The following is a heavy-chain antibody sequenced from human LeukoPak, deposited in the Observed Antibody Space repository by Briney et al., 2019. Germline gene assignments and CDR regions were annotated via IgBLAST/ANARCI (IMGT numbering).Heavy chain of an antibody. D-gene: IGHD3-22*01. V-gene: IGHV3-30*02. CDR1: GFTFSSYG. CDR2: IRYDGSNK. CDR3: AKDLVGHYDSSGVN. J-gene: IGHJ4*02. Sequence: GGSLRLSCAASGFTFSSYGMHWVRQAPGKGLEWVAFIRYDGSNKYYADSVKGRFTISRDNSKNTLYLQMNSLRAEDTAVYYCAKDLVGHYDSSGVNWGQGTLVTVSS.